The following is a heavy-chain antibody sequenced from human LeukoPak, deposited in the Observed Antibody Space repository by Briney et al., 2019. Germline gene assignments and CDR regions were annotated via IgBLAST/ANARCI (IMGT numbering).Heavy chain of an antibody. CDR3: AREASSYWFDP. Sequence: GGSLRLSCAASGFTFSSYWMHWVRQAPGKGLEWVSVIHTGGTTHYADSVKGRFTISKDNSNNTVYLQMNSVRVEDTAVYYCAREASSYWFDPWGQGTLVTVSS. CDR1: GFTFSSYW. V-gene: IGHV3-53*01. CDR2: IHTGGTT. D-gene: IGHD2-2*01. J-gene: IGHJ5*02.